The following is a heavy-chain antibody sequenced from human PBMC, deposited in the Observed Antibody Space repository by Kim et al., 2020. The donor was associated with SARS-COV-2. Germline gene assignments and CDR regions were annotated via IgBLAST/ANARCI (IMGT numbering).Heavy chain of an antibody. CDR3: ARVICSSTSCYVHWFDP. V-gene: IGHV4-31*02. D-gene: IGHD2-2*01. Sequence: LKSRVTNSVDTAKNQFSLKLSSVTAADTAVYYCARVICSSTSCYVHWFDPWGQGTLVTVSS. J-gene: IGHJ5*02.